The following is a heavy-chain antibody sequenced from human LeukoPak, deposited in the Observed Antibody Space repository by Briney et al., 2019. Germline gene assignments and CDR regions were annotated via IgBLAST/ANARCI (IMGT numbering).Heavy chain of an antibody. CDR2: IYSGGST. J-gene: IGHJ4*02. D-gene: IGHD1-26*01. CDR1: GFTVSSNY. V-gene: IGHV3-53*01. Sequence: GGSLRLSCAASGFTVSSNYMSWVRQAPGKGLEWVSVIYSGGSTYYADSVKGRSTISRDNSKNTLYLQMNSLRAEDTAVYYCARAGYYSHYFDYWGQGTLVTVSS. CDR3: ARAGYYSHYFDY.